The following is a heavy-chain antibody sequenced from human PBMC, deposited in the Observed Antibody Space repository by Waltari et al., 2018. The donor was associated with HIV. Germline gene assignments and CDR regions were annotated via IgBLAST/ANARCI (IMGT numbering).Heavy chain of an antibody. CDR1: GFTFSNYD. Sequence: EVQLVESGGGLVQPGGSLRLSCAASGFTFSNYDMHWVRQATGKGLEWVSGIGTAGDTYYPGSVKGRFTISRENAKNPLHLQMNSLRAGDTAVYYCVRICKLNCYYYYGMDVWGQGTTVTVSS. CDR2: IGTAGDT. V-gene: IGHV3-13*01. J-gene: IGHJ6*02. CDR3: VRICKLNCYYYYGMDV. D-gene: IGHD1-1*01.